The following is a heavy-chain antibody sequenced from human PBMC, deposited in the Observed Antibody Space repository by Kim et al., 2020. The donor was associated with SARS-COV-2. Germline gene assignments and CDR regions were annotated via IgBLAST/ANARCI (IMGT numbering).Heavy chain of an antibody. V-gene: IGHV3-33*01. CDR2: IWYDGSNK. CDR1: GFTFSSYG. J-gene: IGHJ4*02. D-gene: IGHD6-13*01. CDR3: AREEQQLVRSGYLY. Sequence: GGSLRLSCAASGFTFSSYGMHWVRQAPGKGLEWVAVIWYDGSNKYYADSVKGRFTISRDNSKNTLYLQMNSLRAEDTAVYYCAREEQQLVRSGYLYWGQGTLVTVSS.